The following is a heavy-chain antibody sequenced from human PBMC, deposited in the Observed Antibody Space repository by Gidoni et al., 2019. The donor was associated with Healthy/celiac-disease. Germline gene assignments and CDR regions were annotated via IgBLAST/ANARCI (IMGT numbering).Heavy chain of an antibody. Sequence: QVQLQKWGAGLLKHSETLYLTCAVYGGSFSGYDWSWVRQPPGKGLEWIGEIHHSGSTNYNPSLKSRVTLSVATSKNQFSLKLSSVTAAHTALYYCASATGYSYGQYYYYYYGMDVCVQGTTVTVSS. V-gene: IGHV4-34*01. CDR1: GGSFSGYD. D-gene: IGHD5-18*01. J-gene: IGHJ6*02. CDR3: ASATGYSYGQYYYYYYGMDV. CDR2: IHHSGST.